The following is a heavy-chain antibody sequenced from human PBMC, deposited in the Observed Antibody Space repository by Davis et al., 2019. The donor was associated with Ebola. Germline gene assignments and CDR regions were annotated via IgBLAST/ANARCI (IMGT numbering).Heavy chain of an antibody. V-gene: IGHV1-3*01. J-gene: IGHJ6*02. D-gene: IGHD3-3*01. CDR2: INAGNGNT. CDR1: GYTFTSYA. CDR3: AREELYYDFWSGYYHYYYYGMDV. Sequence: ASVKVSCKASGYTFTSYAMHWVRQAPGQRLEWMGWINAGNGNTKYSQKFQGRVTITRDTSASTAYMELSSLRSEDTAVYYCAREELYYDFWSGYYHYYYYGMDVWGQGTTVTVSS.